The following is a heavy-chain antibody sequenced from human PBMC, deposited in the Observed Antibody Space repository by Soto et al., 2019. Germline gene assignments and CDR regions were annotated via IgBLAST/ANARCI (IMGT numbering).Heavy chain of an antibody. CDR2: ISSSSSTI. Sequence: GGSLRLSCAASGFTFSSYSMNWVRQAPGKGLEWVSYISSSSSTIYYADSVKGRLTISKDNAKNSLYLQMSSLRAEDTAVYYCARVRGLRFLEWLAAYDAFDIWGQGTMVTVSS. CDR3: ARVRGLRFLEWLAAYDAFDI. J-gene: IGHJ3*02. V-gene: IGHV3-48*01. D-gene: IGHD3-3*01. CDR1: GFTFSSYS.